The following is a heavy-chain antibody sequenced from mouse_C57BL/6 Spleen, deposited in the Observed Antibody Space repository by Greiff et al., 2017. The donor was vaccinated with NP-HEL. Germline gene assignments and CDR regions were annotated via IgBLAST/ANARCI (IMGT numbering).Heavy chain of an antibody. V-gene: IGHV5-4*01. CDR2: ISDGGSYT. J-gene: IGHJ2*01. CDR3: ARSGGSSYGYFDY. CDR1: GFTFSSYA. Sequence: EVHLVESGGGLVKPGGSLKLSCAASGFTFSSYAMSWVRQTPEKRLEWVATISDGGSYTYYPDNVKGRFTISRDNAKNNLYLQMSHLKSEDTAMYYCARSGGSSYGYFDYWGQGTTLTVSS. D-gene: IGHD1-1*01.